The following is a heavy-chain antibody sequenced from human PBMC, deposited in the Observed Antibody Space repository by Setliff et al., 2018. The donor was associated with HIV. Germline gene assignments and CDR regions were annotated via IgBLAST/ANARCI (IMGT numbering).Heavy chain of an antibody. CDR3: ARGFSVYSSSDPLLNWLDP. D-gene: IGHD6-6*01. Sequence: ASVKVSCKASGYTFSNYAIHWLRQAPGQRLEWMGWINAGNGNTKFSQKFQGRVTITRDTSASTAYMDLSSLRSEDTAVYYCARGFSVYSSSDPLLNWLDPWGQGTLVT. V-gene: IGHV1-3*01. J-gene: IGHJ5*02. CDR1: GYTFSNYA. CDR2: INAGNGNT.